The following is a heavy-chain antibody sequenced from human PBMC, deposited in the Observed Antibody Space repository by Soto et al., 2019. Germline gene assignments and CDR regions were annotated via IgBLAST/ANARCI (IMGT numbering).Heavy chain of an antibody. CDR3: ARDHLDRYYYDSSGYYPPDY. J-gene: IGHJ4*02. CDR2: INPTGGTT. D-gene: IGHD3-22*01. V-gene: IGHV1-46*01. Sequence: ASVKVSCKASGYTFTSYYMHWVRQAPGQGLEWMGIINPTGGTTTYAPRFQGRVTMTRDTSTSTVYMELSSLTSEDTAVYYCARDHLDRYYYDSSGYYPPDYWGQGTLVTVSS. CDR1: GYTFTSYY.